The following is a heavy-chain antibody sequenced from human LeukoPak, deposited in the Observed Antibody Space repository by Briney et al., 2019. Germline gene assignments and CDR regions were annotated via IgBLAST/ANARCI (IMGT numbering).Heavy chain of an antibody. V-gene: IGHV1-46*01. J-gene: IGHJ5*02. CDR3: ARDPGYCSGGSCYYNWFDP. CDR1: GYTFSSYY. CDR2: INPSGGIT. Sequence: ASVKVSCKAFGYTFSSYYMHWVRQAPGQGLEWMGIINPSGGITSYAQKFQGRVTMTRDMSTSTVYMELSSLTSEDTAVYYCARDPGYCSGGSCYYNWFDPWGQGNLVTVSS. D-gene: IGHD2-15*01.